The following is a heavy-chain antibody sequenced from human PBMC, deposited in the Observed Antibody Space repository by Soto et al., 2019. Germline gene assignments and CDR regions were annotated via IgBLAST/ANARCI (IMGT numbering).Heavy chain of an antibody. V-gene: IGHV3-23*01. D-gene: IGHD6-13*01. J-gene: IGHJ4*02. Sequence: GQLLESGGGLLQPGGSLILYCASSGFTFSSYAMRWVRQAPGKGLEWVSAMSGSGGSTHYAYSVKGRFTISRDNSKNTLYLQMNSLRDEDTDVYYCAKGEAAAGSYPLNSVYWGQGTLVTVSS. CDR2: MSGSGGST. CDR1: GFTFSSYA. CDR3: AKGEAAAGSYPLNSVY.